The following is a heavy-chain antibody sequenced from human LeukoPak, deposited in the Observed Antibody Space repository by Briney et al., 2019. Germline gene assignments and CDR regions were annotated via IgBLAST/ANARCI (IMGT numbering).Heavy chain of an antibody. CDR1: GFTFDVYA. J-gene: IGHJ6*03. CDR3: ALLHEPYIDV. Sequence: SLRLSCADSGFTFDVYAMHSVPEAPGEGLEWGSGTRCNINSIGNADSVKGRFTISRDNAKNSLYLQMKSLRPEDTCLYYTALLHEPYIDVWGKGTTVTVSS. V-gene: IGHV3-9*01. CDR2: TRCNINSI.